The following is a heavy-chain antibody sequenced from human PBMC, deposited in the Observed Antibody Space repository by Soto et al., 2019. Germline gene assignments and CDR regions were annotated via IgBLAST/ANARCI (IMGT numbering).Heavy chain of an antibody. V-gene: IGHV4-39*01. CDR1: GGSISSSSSY. CDR3: ASSQGGYCRGGSCYWFDY. CDR2: IYYIGNT. J-gene: IGHJ4*02. D-gene: IGHD2-15*01. Sequence: PSETLSLTCTVSGGSISSSSSYWGWIRQPPGKGLEWVGSIYYIGNTYYNPSLGGRVTISVDTSKNQFSLKLSSVTAADTAVYFCASSQGGYCRGGSCYWFDYWGQGTLVTVSS.